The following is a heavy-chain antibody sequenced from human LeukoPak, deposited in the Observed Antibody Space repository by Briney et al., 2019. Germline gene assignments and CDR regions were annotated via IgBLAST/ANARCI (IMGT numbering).Heavy chain of an antibody. V-gene: IGHV1-46*01. D-gene: IGHD4-23*01. CDR3: ARGGNSVYYYYYYMDV. J-gene: IGHJ6*03. CDR1: GYTFTSYY. CDR2: INPSGGST. Sequence: GASVKVSCKASGYTFTSYYMHWVRQAPGQGLEWMGIINPSGGSTSYAQKFQGRVTMTRDTSTSTVYMELSSLRSEDTAVYYCARGGNSVYYYYYYMDVWGKGTTVTISS.